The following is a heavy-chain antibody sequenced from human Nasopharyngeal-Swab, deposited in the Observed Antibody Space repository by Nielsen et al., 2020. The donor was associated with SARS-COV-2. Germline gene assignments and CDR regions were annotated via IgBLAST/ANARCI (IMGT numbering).Heavy chain of an antibody. CDR3: ASCLGDAFDI. J-gene: IGHJ3*02. CDR2: IYYSGSA. V-gene: IGHV4-39*01. Sequence: WIRQPQGKGLEWIGSIYYSGSAYYNPSLKSRVTISVDTSKIQFSLKLISVTAADTAVYYCASCLGDAFDIWGQGTMVTVSS.